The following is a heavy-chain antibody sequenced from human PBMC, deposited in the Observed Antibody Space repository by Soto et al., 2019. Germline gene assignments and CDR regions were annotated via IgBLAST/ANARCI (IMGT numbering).Heavy chain of an antibody. CDR2: IKSKTDGGTT. V-gene: IGHV3-15*07. D-gene: IGHD3-22*01. Sequence: EVQLVESGGGLVKPGGSLRLSCAASGFTFSNAWMNWVRQAPGKGLEWVGRIKSKTDGGTTDYAAPVKGRFTISRDDSKNTQYLQMNSLKTENTSMYYCNTHFHYYDSSGYYYPEYYFDYWGQGTLVTVFS. CDR1: GFTFSNAW. J-gene: IGHJ4*02. CDR3: NTHFHYYDSSGYYYPEYYFDY.